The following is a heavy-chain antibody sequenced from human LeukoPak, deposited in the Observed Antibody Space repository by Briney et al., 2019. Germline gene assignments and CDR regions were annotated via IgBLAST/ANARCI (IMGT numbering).Heavy chain of an antibody. CDR1: GFTFSGSA. J-gene: IGHJ4*02. D-gene: IGHD3-22*01. CDR3: TRQLDYYDSSGCDY. Sequence: PGGSLKLSCAASGFTFSGSAMHWVRQASGKGLEWVGRIRSKANSYATAYAASVKGRFTISRDDSKNTAYLQMNSLKTEDTAVYYCTRQLDYYDSSGCDYWGQGTLVTVSS. CDR2: IRSKANSYAT. V-gene: IGHV3-73*01.